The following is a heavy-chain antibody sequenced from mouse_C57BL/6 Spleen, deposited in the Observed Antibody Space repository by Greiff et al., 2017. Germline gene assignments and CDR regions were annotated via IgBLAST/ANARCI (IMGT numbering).Heavy chain of an antibody. CDR1: GFTFSDAW. CDR2: IRNKANNHAT. Sequence: EVKLMESGGGLVQPGGSMKLSCAASGFTFSDAWMDWVRQSPEKGLEWVAEIRNKANNHATYYAESVKGRFTISRDDSKSSVYLQMNSLRAEDTGIYYCTRLGRSAYWGQGTLVTVSA. CDR3: TRLGRSAY. D-gene: IGHD4-1*01. J-gene: IGHJ3*01. V-gene: IGHV6-6*01.